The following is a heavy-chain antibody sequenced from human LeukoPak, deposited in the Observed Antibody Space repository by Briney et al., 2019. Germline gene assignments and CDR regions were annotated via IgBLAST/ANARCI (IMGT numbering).Heavy chain of an antibody. CDR3: ARGAYGSGSYGDNWFDP. V-gene: IGHV3-48*03. CDR1: GFTFRSYE. Sequence: GGSLRLSCAASGFTFRSYEMNWVRQAPGKGLEWVSYISSGGSSGSIIYYADSVKGRFTISRDNAKNSLYLQMNSLRAEDTAVYYCARGAYGSGSYGDNWFDPWGQGTLVTVSS. D-gene: IGHD3-10*01. J-gene: IGHJ5*02. CDR2: ISSGGSSGSII.